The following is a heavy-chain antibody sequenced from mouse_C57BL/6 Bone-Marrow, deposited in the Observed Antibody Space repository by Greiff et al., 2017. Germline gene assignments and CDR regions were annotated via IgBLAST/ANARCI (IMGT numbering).Heavy chain of an antibody. CDR1: GYTFTDYY. CDR2: IFPGSGST. Sequence: QVQLQQSGPELVKPGASVKISCKASGYTFTDYYINWVKQRPGQGLEWIGWIFPGSGSTYYNEKFKGKATLTVDKSSSTAYMLLSSLTSEDSAVYFCAREGVYYGSSYGHYYAMDYWGQGTSVTVSS. D-gene: IGHD1-1*01. CDR3: AREGVYYGSSYGHYYAMDY. V-gene: IGHV1-75*01. J-gene: IGHJ4*01.